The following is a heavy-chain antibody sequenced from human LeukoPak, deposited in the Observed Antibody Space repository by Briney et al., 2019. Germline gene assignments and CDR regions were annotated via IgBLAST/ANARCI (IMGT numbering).Heavy chain of an antibody. CDR1: GFTFSSYW. V-gene: IGHV3-7*03. CDR2: IKQDGSEK. J-gene: IGHJ4*02. D-gene: IGHD1-26*01. Sequence: GGSLRLSCAASGFTFSSYWMSGVGQAPGKGLEWVANIKQDGSEKYYVDSVKGRFTISRDNSKNTLNLQMNSLRAEDTAVYSCATSKYSGSYWGQGTLVTVSS. CDR3: ATSKYSGSY.